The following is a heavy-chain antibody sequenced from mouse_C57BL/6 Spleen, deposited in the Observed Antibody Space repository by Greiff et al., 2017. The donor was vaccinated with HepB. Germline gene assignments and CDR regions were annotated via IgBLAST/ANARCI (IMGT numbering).Heavy chain of an antibody. CDR3: ARRPDGYYDYWYFDV. CDR2: IYWDDDK. V-gene: IGHV8-12*01. D-gene: IGHD2-3*01. CDR1: GFSLSTSGMG. Sequence: VKLMESGPGILQSSQTLSLTCSFSGFSLSTSGMGVSWIRQPSGKGLEWLAHIYWDDDKRYNPSLKSRLTISKDTSRNQVFLKITSVDTADTATYYCARRPDGYYDYWYFDVWGTGTTVTVSS. J-gene: IGHJ1*03.